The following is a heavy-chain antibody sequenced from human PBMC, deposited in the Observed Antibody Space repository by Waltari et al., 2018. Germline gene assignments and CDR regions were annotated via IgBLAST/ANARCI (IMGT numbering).Heavy chain of an antibody. CDR3: ARDRWEQAIDY. J-gene: IGHJ4*02. CDR2: STRSSRDI. D-gene: IGHD1-26*01. V-gene: IGHV3-21*01. CDR1: GFTLSSYS. Sequence: EVQLVESGGGLVKPGGSLRLSCAASGFTLSSYSMNWVRQAPGKGREGVSSSTRSSRDIYYADSVKGRFTISRDNAKNSLYLQMNSLRAEDTAVYYCARDRWEQAIDYWGQGTLVTVSS.